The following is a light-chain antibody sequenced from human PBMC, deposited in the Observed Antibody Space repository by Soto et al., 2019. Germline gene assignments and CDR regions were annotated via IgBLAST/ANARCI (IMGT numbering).Light chain of an antibody. J-gene: IGKJ4*01. Sequence: EIVLTQSPGTLSLSPGERATLSCRASQSVGKNYLAWYQQKPGQAPRLLIYDASSRATGIPDRFSGSGSGTDFTLTISRLEPEDVGVYYCQQCGSSPLTFGGGTKVEIK. V-gene: IGKV3-20*01. CDR3: QQCGSSPLT. CDR2: DAS. CDR1: QSVGKNY.